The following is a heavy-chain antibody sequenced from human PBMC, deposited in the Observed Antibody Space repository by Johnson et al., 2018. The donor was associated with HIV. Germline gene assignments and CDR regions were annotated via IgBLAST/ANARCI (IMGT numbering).Heavy chain of an antibody. CDR2: IRYDVTKK. CDR3: AKDLATANLYDAFDI. CDR1: GLTFSIYG. J-gene: IGHJ3*02. Sequence: LPLVESGGGVVQPGGSLRLSCAASGLTFSIYGMHWVRQAPGKGLEWVAFIRYDVTKKYYADSVKGRFTISRDNFKNTLYLQMNSLRAEDTAVYYCAKDLATANLYDAFDIWGQGTMVTVSS. D-gene: IGHD5-12*01. V-gene: IGHV3-30*02.